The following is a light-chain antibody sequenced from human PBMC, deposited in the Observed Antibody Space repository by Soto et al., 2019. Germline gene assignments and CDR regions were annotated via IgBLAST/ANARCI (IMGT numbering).Light chain of an antibody. CDR1: SSDVGAYNH. Sequence: QSALTQPASVSGSPGQSITISCTGTSSDVGAYNHVSWYQQHPGKAPKLTIFEVSNRPSGVSNRFSGSKSGNTASLTISGLQADDEADYYCTSYTTDITWVFGGGTKLTVL. CDR2: EVS. V-gene: IGLV2-14*01. J-gene: IGLJ3*02. CDR3: TSYTTDITWV.